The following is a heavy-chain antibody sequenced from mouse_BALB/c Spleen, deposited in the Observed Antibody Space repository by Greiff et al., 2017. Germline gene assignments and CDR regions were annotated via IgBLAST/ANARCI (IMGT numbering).Heavy chain of an antibody. CDR2: IRNKANGYTT. V-gene: IGHV7-3*02. CDR1: GFTFTDYY. D-gene: IGHD2-3*01. CDR3: ARETDGWFAY. J-gene: IGHJ3*01. Sequence: DVQLVESGGGLVQPGGSLRLSCATSGFTFTDYYMSWVRQPPGKALEWLGFIRNKANGYTTEYSASVKGRFTISRDNSQSILYLQMNTLRAEDSATYYCARETDGWFAYWGQGTLVTVSA.